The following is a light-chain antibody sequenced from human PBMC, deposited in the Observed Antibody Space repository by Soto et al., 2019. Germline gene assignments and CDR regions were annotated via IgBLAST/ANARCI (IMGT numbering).Light chain of an antibody. V-gene: IGKV1-39*01. CDR2: AAS. Sequence: DIQMTQSPSSLSASVGDRVTITCRTSQSISSYLNWYQQKPGAAPQLLIYAASSLQSGVPSRFSGSGSGTDFTFTISSLQPVDSATYYCQQSYSTPNTFGQGTKLEIK. CDR1: QSISSY. CDR3: QQSYSTPNT. J-gene: IGKJ2*01.